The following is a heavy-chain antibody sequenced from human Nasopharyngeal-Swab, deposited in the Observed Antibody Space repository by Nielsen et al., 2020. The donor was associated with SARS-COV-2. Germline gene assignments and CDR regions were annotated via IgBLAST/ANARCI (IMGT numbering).Heavy chain of an antibody. CDR2: IYPGDSYT. J-gene: IGHJ4*02. V-gene: IGHV5-10-1*01. D-gene: IGHD2-21*01. Sequence: VRQMPGKGLEWMGIIYPGDSYTNYSPSFQGHVTISADKSISTAYLQWSSLKASDTAMYYCARVYCGGDCYLPDYWGQGTLVTVSS. CDR3: ARVYCGGDCYLPDY.